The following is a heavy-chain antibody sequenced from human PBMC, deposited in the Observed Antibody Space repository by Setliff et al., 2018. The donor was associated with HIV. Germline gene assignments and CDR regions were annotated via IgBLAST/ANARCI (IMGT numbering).Heavy chain of an antibody. CDR1: GFSFSTSGVA. Sequence: SGPTLVNPTQTLTLTCTFSGFSFSTSGVAVGWIRQPPGKALEWLGIIYWNDDKRYSPSLKSRLTITKDTSKNQVVLTMTNMDPVDTATYYCAHSPEFYSSIVWGQGTLVTVSS. D-gene: IGHD2-15*01. J-gene: IGHJ4*02. CDR2: IYWNDDK. V-gene: IGHV2-5*01. CDR3: AHSPEFYSSIV.